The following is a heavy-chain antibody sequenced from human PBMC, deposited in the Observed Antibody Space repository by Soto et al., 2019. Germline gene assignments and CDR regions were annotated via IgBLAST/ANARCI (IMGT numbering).Heavy chain of an antibody. CDR1: GFTFSYFG. Sequence: QVQLVASGGDVVQPGRSLRLSCEASGFTFSYFGTHWVRQAPGKGLEWVAAISNDGSRKYYGDSVKGRITISRDNSKNTLYLQLSSLRAEDTALYYCARIYDGNGIFFWGQGTMVTVSS. CDR2: ISNDGSRK. CDR3: ARIYDGNGIFF. V-gene: IGHV3-30*03. D-gene: IGHD3-22*01. J-gene: IGHJ3*01.